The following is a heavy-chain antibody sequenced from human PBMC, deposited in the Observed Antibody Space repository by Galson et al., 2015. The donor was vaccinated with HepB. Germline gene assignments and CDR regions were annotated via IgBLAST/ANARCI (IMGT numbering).Heavy chain of an antibody. CDR2: ISAYNGNT. Sequence: SVKVSCKASGYTFTSYGISWVRQAPGQGLEWMGWISAYNGNTNYAQKLQGRVTMTTDTSTSTAYMELRSLRSDDTAVYYCARALQAGYYDSSGYYGYWGQGTLVTVSS. J-gene: IGHJ4*02. V-gene: IGHV1-18*01. D-gene: IGHD3-22*01. CDR1: GYTFTSYG. CDR3: ARALQAGYYDSSGYYGY.